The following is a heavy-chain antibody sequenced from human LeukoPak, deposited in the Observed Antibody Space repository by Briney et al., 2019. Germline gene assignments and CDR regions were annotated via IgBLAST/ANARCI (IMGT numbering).Heavy chain of an antibody. CDR2: INHSGST. J-gene: IGHJ5*02. CDR3: ARAHHPLYCSSTSCSNWFDP. D-gene: IGHD2-2*01. CDR1: GGSFSGYY. Sequence: SETLSLTCAVYGGSFSGYYWSWIRQPPGKGLEWIGEINHSGSTNYNPSLKSRVTISVDTSKNQSSLKLSSVTAADTAVYYCARAHHPLYCSSTSCSNWFDPWGQGTLVTVSS. V-gene: IGHV4-34*01.